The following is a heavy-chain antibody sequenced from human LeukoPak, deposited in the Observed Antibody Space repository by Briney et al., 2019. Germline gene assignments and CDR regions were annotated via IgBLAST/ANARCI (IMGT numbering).Heavy chain of an antibody. J-gene: IGHJ3*02. CDR3: ARDRMRESAFDI. D-gene: IGHD1-26*01. V-gene: IGHV3-21*01. Sequence: GGSLRLSCAASGFTFSSYSMNWVRQAPGKGLEWVSSISSSSSYIYYADLVKGRFTISRDNAKNSLYLQMNSLRAEDTAVYYCARDRMRESAFDIWGQGTMVTVSS. CDR2: ISSSSSYI. CDR1: GFTFSSYS.